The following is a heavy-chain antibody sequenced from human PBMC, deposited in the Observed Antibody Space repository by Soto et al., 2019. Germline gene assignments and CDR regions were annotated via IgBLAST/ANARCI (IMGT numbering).Heavy chain of an antibody. Sequence: GXPGKVSCKASGSPFTSSAMHWVRQAPGQRLEWMGWINAGNGNTKYSQKFQGRVTITRDTSSSTAYMELSSLRSEDTAVYYCARDIPGIAVADYWGQGTRVTVSS. J-gene: IGHJ4*02. CDR3: ARDIPGIAVADY. CDR2: INAGNGNT. CDR1: GSPFTSSA. V-gene: IGHV1-3*01. D-gene: IGHD6-19*01.